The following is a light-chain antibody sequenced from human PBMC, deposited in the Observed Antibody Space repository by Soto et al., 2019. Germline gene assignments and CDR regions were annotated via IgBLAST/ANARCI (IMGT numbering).Light chain of an antibody. Sequence: QSALTQPRSVSGSPGQSVTISCTGTSSDVGGYNYVSWYQQHLGKAPKLMIYDVSKRPSGVPDRFSGSKSGNTASLTISGLQAEDEADYYCCSYAGSYVVFGGGTQLTV. CDR2: DVS. CDR1: SSDVGGYNY. J-gene: IGLJ2*01. V-gene: IGLV2-11*01. CDR3: CSYAGSYVV.